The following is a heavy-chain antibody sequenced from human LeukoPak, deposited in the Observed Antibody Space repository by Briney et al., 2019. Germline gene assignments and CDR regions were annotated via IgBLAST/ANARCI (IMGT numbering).Heavy chain of an antibody. V-gene: IGHV4-59*01. J-gene: IGHJ3*02. CDR3: ASSIPVEMGGGAFDI. CDR2: IYYSGST. CDR1: GGSISSYY. D-gene: IGHD5-24*01. Sequence: SETLSLTCTVSGGSISSYYWSSMRQPPGKRREWIGYIYYSGSTNYNPSPKSLFTIAVVTSQNQFSLKLSSVTAADSAVYYCASSIPVEMGGGAFDIWGQGTMVTVSS.